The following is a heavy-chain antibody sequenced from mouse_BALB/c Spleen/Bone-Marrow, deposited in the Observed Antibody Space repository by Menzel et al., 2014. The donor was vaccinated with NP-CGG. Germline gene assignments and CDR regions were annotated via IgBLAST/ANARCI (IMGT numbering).Heavy chain of an antibody. D-gene: IGHD1-2*01. CDR3: ARYRLGTYFDY. CDR1: GFNIKDTY. V-gene: IGHV14-3*02. Sequence: EVHLVESGAELVKPGASVKLSCTAPGFNIKDTYMHWVKQRPEQGLEWIGRIDPANGNTKYDPKFQGKATITADTSSNTAHLQLSSLTSEDTAVYYCARYRLGTYFDYWGQGTTLTVSS. J-gene: IGHJ2*01. CDR2: IDPANGNT.